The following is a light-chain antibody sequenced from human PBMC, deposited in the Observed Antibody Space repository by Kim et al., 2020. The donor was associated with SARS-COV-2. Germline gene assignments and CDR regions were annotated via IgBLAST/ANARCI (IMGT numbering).Light chain of an antibody. CDR2: RAS. CDR3: QQFHNWPPIT. CDR1: QSARND. Sequence: SPGDRANLSCRASQSARNDLAWYQQKPGQPPRLLMYRASTRATGVPARFSGSGSGTEFTLTISGLQSEDFAVYYCQQFHNWPPITFGQGTRLEIK. V-gene: IGKV3-15*01. J-gene: IGKJ5*01.